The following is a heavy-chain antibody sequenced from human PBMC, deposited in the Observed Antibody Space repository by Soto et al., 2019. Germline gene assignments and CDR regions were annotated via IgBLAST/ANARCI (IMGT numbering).Heavy chain of an antibody. D-gene: IGHD3-22*01. J-gene: IGHJ4*02. CDR2: ISAYNGNT. V-gene: IGHV1-18*04. CDR1: GHTFTSYG. Sequence: ASVKVSCKASGHTFTSYGISWVRQAPGQGLEWMGWISAYNGNTNYAQKLQGRVTMTTDTSTSTAYMELRSLRSDDTAVYYCARALIRITMIVVVTPGYFDYWGQGTLVTVSS. CDR3: ARALIRITMIVVVTPGYFDY.